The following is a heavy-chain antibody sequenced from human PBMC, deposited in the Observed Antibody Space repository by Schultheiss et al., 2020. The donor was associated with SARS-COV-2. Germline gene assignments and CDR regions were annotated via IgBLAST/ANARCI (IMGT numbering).Heavy chain of an antibody. CDR2: IYYSGST. CDR1: GGSISSYY. J-gene: IGHJ4*02. Sequence: SQTLSLTCTVSGGSISSYYWSWIRQPPGKGLEWIGYIYYSGSTNYNPSLKSRVTISVDTSKNQFSLKLSSVTAADTAVYYCASGGRYYFDYWGQGTLVTVSS. D-gene: IGHD3-16*01. CDR3: ASGGRYYFDY. V-gene: IGHV4-59*01.